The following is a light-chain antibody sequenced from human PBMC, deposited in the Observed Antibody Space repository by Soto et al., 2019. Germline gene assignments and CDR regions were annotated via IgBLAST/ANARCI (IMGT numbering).Light chain of an antibody. Sequence: QSALTQPASVSGSPGQSITISCTGTSSDVGGYNYVSWYQQHPGKSPKHMIYDVSNRPSGVSNRFSGSKSGNTASLTISGLQAEDEAEYFCSSYTSSSTLYVFGTGTKLTVL. CDR1: SSDVGGYNY. CDR2: DVS. V-gene: IGLV2-14*01. CDR3: SSYTSSSTLYV. J-gene: IGLJ1*01.